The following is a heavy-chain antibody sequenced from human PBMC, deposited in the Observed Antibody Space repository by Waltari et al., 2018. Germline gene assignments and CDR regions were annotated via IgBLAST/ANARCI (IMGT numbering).Heavy chain of an antibody. CDR3: ARNQWWSFDY. D-gene: IGHD2-15*01. Sequence: QVQLVQSGAEVQKPGASVKVSGKASGYTFTSSGISRVRQAPGQGLEWMGWISAYNGNTNYAQKFQGKVTMTADKSTTTAYMELRSLRSDDTAVYFCARNQWWSFDYWGQGTLVTVSS. CDR1: GYTFTSSG. CDR2: ISAYNGNT. J-gene: IGHJ4*02. V-gene: IGHV1-18*01.